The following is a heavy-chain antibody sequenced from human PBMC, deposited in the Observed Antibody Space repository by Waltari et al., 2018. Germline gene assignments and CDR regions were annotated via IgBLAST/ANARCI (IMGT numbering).Heavy chain of an antibody. Sequence: QLQLQESGPRLVRPSETLSLTCTVSGGSISSTTYYWAWIRQTPGKGLEWIGYIHYSGNTYYNPSLRSRVTISVDTSKNQFSLNLRSVTAADTAIYYCARQGRTISGPESFFDYWGLGLPVTVSS. CDR1: GGSISSTTYY. CDR2: IHYSGNT. V-gene: IGHV4-39*01. CDR3: ARQGRTISGPESFFDY. D-gene: IGHD3-10*01. J-gene: IGHJ4*02.